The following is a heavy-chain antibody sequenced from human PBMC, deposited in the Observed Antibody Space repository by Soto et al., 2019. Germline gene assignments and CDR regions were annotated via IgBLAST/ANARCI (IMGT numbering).Heavy chain of an antibody. CDR3: ARAGAAPYYDYGMDV. Sequence: QVQLQESGPGLVKPSQTLSLTCTVSGGSISSGGYFWSWIRQRPGKGLEWIGFIYYSGSTYYNPSLQSRRTISGDPSKNQFSPKLSTVTAADTGVYYCARAGAAPYYDYGMDVWGQGNTVTVSS. CDR1: GGSISSGGYF. D-gene: IGHD6-6*01. V-gene: IGHV4-31*03. CDR2: IYYSGST. J-gene: IGHJ6*02.